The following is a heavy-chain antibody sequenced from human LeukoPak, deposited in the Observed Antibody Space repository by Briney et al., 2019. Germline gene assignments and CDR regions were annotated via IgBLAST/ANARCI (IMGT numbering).Heavy chain of an antibody. Sequence: GVSLTLSCAASGFTFCSYGMHWVRQAPGKGLEGVAVISYDGSNKYYTLYVRGRFTISRDNSKNTLYLQMNSLRAEDTAVYYCAKLYNWSDKDFDYWGQGTLVTVSS. CDR1: GFTFCSYG. CDR3: AKLYNWSDKDFDY. CDR2: ISYDGSNK. J-gene: IGHJ4*02. V-gene: IGHV3-30*18. D-gene: IGHD1-1*01.